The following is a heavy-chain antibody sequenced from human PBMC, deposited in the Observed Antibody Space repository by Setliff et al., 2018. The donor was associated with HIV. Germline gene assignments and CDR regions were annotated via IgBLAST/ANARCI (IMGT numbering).Heavy chain of an antibody. CDR3: ASLTTDRFLEWLFVY. J-gene: IGHJ4*02. Sequence: PSETLSLTCTVSGGSISSSSYYWGWSRQPPGKGLEWIGSIYYSGSTYYNPPLKTRVTISVDTSKNQFSLKLSSVTAADTAVYYCASLTTDRFLEWLFVYWGQGTLVTVSS. CDR2: IYYSGST. CDR1: GGSISSSSYY. V-gene: IGHV4-39*01. D-gene: IGHD3-3*01.